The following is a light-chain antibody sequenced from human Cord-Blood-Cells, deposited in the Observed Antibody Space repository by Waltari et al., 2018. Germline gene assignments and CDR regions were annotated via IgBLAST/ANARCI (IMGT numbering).Light chain of an antibody. V-gene: IGKV1-8*01. Sequence: AIRMTQSPSSFSASTGDRVTITCRASQGISSYLAWYQQKPGKAPKLLIYAASTLQSGVPSRFSGSGSGTDFTLTISCLQSEDFATYYCQQYYSYPGTFGPGTKEDIK. CDR1: QGISSY. J-gene: IGKJ3*01. CDR3: QQYYSYPGT. CDR2: AAS.